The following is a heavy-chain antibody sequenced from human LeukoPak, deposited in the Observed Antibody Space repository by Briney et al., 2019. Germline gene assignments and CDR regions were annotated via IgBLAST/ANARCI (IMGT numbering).Heavy chain of an antibody. D-gene: IGHD2-15*01. CDR1: GFTFTDYY. CDR3: ARVPHNCSGDRCYSRWFDP. J-gene: IGHJ5*02. CDR2: ISSTGTTI. Sequence: GGSLRLSCAASGFTFTDYYLSWIRQAPGKGLEWVSYISSTGTTIYYADSVKGRFTISRDNAKNTLYLQMNSLRAEDTAVYYCARVPHNCSGDRCYSRWFDPWGQGTMVIVSS. V-gene: IGHV3-11*04.